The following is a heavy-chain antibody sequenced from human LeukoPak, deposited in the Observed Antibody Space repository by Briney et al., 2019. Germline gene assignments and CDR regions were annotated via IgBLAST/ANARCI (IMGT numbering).Heavy chain of an antibody. D-gene: IGHD2-2*01. CDR1: GFTFSSYS. J-gene: IGHJ4*02. CDR2: ISSSSSYI. CDR3: ASYESIVVVPAANSSPFDY. V-gene: IGHV3-21*01. Sequence: PGGALRLSCAAPGFTFSSYSMTWVRQAPGKGLEWVSSISSSSSYIYYADSVKGRFTISRDNAKNSLYLQMNSLRAEDTAVYYCASYESIVVVPAANSSPFDYWGQGTLVTVSS.